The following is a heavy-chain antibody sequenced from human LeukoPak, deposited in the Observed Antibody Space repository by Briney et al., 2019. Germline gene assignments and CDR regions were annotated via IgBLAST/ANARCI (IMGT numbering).Heavy chain of an antibody. Sequence: ASVKVSCKASGYTFTGYYMHWVRQAPGQGLEWMGRINPNSGGTNYAQKFQGRVTMTRDTSISTAYMELSRLRSDDTAVYYCARDSSSWDQIDYWGQGTLVTVSS. CDR2: INPNSGGT. D-gene: IGHD6-13*01. CDR1: GYTFTGYY. CDR3: ARDSSSWDQIDY. J-gene: IGHJ4*02. V-gene: IGHV1-2*06.